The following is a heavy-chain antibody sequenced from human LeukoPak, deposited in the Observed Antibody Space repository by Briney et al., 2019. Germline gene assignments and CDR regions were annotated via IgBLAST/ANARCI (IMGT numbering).Heavy chain of an antibody. CDR3: ARGTYDSSGYYPRPFGY. J-gene: IGHJ4*02. CDR1: GGSISNYY. D-gene: IGHD3-22*01. CDR2: VSYSGST. Sequence: SETLSLTCTVSGGSISNYYWNWIRQPPGKGLEWIGYVSYSGSTNYNPSLKSRVTISVDTSKNQFSLKLSSVTAADTAVYYCARGTYDSSGYYPRPFGYWGQGTLVTVSS. V-gene: IGHV4-59*01.